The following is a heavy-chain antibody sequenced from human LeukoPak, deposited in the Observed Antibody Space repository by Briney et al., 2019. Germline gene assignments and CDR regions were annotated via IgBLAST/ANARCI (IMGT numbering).Heavy chain of an antibody. CDR3: ARHLYESRGQTSFDY. CDR1: GGSISRYY. J-gene: IGHJ4*02. Sequence: PSETLSLTCTVSGGSISRYYWSWIRQPPGKGLEWIGYISYSGSTNYNPSLKSRVTISVDTSQNQFSLKLSSVTAADTAMYYCARHLYESRGQTSFDYWGQGTLVTVSS. CDR2: ISYSGST. V-gene: IGHV4-59*08. D-gene: IGHD3-22*01.